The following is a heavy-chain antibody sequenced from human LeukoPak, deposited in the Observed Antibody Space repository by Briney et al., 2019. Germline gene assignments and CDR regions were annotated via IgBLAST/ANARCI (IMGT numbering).Heavy chain of an antibody. V-gene: IGHV4-61*02. CDR3: ARDMLVDAFDI. CDR1: GGSISSGSYY. CDR2: IYTSGST. D-gene: IGHD2-8*01. J-gene: IGHJ3*02. Sequence: SETLSLTCTVSGGSISSGSYYWSWIRQPAGKGLEWIGRIYTSGSTNYNPSLKSRVTMSVDTSKNQFSLKLSSVTAADTAVYYCARDMLVDAFDIWGQGTMVTVSS.